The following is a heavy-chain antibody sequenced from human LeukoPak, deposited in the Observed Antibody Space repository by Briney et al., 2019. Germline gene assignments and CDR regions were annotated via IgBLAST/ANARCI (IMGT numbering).Heavy chain of an antibody. CDR2: ISASGDTT. CDR1: GFTFSSHV. V-gene: IGHV3-23*01. D-gene: IGHD3-22*01. J-gene: IGHJ4*02. CDR3: AKDASPYYYDSSGYFDY. Sequence: GGSLRLSCAASGFTFSSHVMTWVRQAPGKGLEWVSGISASGDTTYYADSVKGRFTTSRDNSKNTLYLQMNSLRAEDTAVYYCAKDASPYYYDSSGYFDYWGQGTLVTVSS.